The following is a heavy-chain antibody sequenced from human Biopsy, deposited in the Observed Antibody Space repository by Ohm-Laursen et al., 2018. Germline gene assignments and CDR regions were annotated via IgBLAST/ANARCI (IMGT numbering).Heavy chain of an antibody. J-gene: IGHJ2*01. D-gene: IGHD3-22*01. CDR1: GDSISTYY. CDR2: IYYTGNT. Sequence: TLSLTCAVSGDSISTYYWSWIRQPPGKGLQWIGYIYYTGNTDYNPSLQSRVTISVDTSKNHFSLRLQSMTPADTAMYYCARDRGYYSDRTVPGYFDLWGRGTLVTVSS. V-gene: IGHV4-59*01. CDR3: ARDRGYYSDRTVPGYFDL.